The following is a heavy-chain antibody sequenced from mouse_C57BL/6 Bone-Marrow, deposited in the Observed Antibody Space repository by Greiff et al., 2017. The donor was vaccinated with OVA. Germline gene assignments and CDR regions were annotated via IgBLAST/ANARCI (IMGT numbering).Heavy chain of an antibody. CDR3: TVLCDGWGYARDY. Sequence: EVQLQQSGAELVRPGASVKLSCTASGFNIKDDYMHWVKQRPEQGLEWIGWIDPENGDTEYASKFQGKATITADTSSNTAYLQLSSLTSEDTAVYYCTVLCDGWGYARDYWGQGTSVTVSS. J-gene: IGHJ4*01. V-gene: IGHV14-4*01. CDR2: IDPENGDT. D-gene: IGHD2-3*01. CDR1: GFNIKDDY.